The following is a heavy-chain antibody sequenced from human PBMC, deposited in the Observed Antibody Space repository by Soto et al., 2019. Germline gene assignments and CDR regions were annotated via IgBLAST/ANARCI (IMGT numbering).Heavy chain of an antibody. J-gene: IGHJ6*02. V-gene: IGHV3-30-3*01. Sequence: GWSLRLSCVASGFTFSSYAMHWVRQAPGKGLEWVAVISYDGSNKYYADSVKGRFTISRDNSKNTLYLQMNSLRAEDTAVYYCARDWGYCSSTSCRNGMDVWGQGTTVTVSS. CDR2: ISYDGSNK. D-gene: IGHD2-2*01. CDR3: ARDWGYCSSTSCRNGMDV. CDR1: GFTFSSYA.